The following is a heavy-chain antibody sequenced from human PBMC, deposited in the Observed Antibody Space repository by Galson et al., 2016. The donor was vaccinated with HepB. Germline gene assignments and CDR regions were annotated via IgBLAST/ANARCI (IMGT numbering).Heavy chain of an antibody. CDR2: IYSGGST. D-gene: IGHD4-11*01. CDR3: VQLGAFDI. Sequence: SLRLSCAASGFTVSNNYISWVRQAPGKGLEWVSVIYSGGSTYYAASVKGRFTVSRDSSKNTVFLQMNSLRVEDTAVYYCVQLGAFDIWGQGTMVTVSS. CDR1: GFTVSNNY. J-gene: IGHJ3*02. V-gene: IGHV3-53*01.